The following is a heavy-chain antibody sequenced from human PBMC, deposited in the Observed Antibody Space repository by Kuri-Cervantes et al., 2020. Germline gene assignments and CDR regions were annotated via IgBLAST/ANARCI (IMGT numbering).Heavy chain of an antibody. D-gene: IGHD3-10*01. J-gene: IGHJ4*02. Sequence: GESLKISCAASGFTFSSYAMHWVRQAPGKGLEWVAVISYDGSNKYYADSVKGRFTISRDNSKNTLYLQMNSLRAEDTALYYCAKLHYGSGSYDSDYWGQGTLVTVSS. CDR2: ISYDGSNK. CDR1: GFTFSSYA. CDR3: AKLHYGSGSYDSDY. V-gene: IGHV3-30-3*02.